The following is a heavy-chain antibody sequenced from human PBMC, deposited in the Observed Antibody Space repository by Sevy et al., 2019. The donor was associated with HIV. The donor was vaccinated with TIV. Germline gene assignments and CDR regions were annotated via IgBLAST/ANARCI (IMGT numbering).Heavy chain of an antibody. J-gene: IGHJ5*02. V-gene: IGHV3-20*04. CDR3: ARDYNSGWRKFNLFDP. D-gene: IGHD6-19*01. CDR1: GFVFEDFA. Sequence: GGSLRLSCVGSGFVFEDFAVHWVRRSPGKGLEWVSGITGNGQKKFYEGSVKGRFSISRDNAKNSLYLQMNNLRAEDTAVYYCARDYNSGWRKFNLFDPWGQGTLVTVSS. CDR2: ITGNGQKK.